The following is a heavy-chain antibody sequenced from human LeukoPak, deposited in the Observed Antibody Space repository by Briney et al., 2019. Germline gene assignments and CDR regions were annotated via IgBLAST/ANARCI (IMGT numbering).Heavy chain of an antibody. V-gene: IGHV3-7*03. CDR2: IKQDGSEK. CDR1: GFTFSSYW. D-gene: IGHD3-10*01. Sequence: AGGSLRLSCAASGFTFSSYWMSWVRQAPGKGLEWVANIKQDGSEKYYVDSVKGRFTISRDNFRNTLSLQMNSLRPDDTAIYYCAKDEGVVLSTSFDFGHWGQGTLVAVSS. CDR3: AKDEGVVLSTSFDFGH. J-gene: IGHJ4*02.